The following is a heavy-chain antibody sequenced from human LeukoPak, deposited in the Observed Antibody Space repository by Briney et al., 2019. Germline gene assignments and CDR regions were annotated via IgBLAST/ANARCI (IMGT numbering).Heavy chain of an antibody. CDR3: AKDVYISSPFYFDY. CDR1: GFTFTTYG. D-gene: IGHD6-13*01. Sequence: PGGSLRLSCAASGFTFTTYGMHWVRQAPGKGLEWVAIISYDGTYKYYVDSVKGRFTISRDNSKNTLFVQMNSLGVEDTAVYYCAKDVYISSPFYFDYWGQGTLVTVSS. CDR2: ISYDGTYK. V-gene: IGHV3-30*18. J-gene: IGHJ4*02.